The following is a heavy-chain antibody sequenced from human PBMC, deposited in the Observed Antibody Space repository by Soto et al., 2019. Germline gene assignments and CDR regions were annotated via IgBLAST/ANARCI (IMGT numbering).Heavy chain of an antibody. Sequence: QVQLVQSGAEVKKPGSSVKVSCKASGGTFSSYAISWVRQAPGPALEWMGGIIPIVGTANYAQKFQGRVTITPDEDKTKAYFGLRSRTAEDTAVYYCSGDRGRIAAAGSDYYYYYGMDVWGQGTTVTVSS. J-gene: IGHJ6*02. CDR1: GGTFSSYA. D-gene: IGHD6-13*01. CDR2: IIPIVGTA. CDR3: SGDRGRIAAAGSDYYYYYGMDV. V-gene: IGHV1-69*01.